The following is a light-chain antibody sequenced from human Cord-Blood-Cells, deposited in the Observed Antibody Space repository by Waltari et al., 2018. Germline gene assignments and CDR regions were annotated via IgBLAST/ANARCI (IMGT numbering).Light chain of an antibody. V-gene: IGKV1-8*01. Sequence: AIRMTQAPFSLSASARDSVTITCRASQCISSYLAWYQQKPGQAPKLLIYAASTLQSGVPARFSGSGSGTDFTLTISCLQSEDFATYYCQQYYSYPFTFGPGTKVDIK. CDR2: AAS. J-gene: IGKJ3*01. CDR1: QCISSY. CDR3: QQYYSYPFT.